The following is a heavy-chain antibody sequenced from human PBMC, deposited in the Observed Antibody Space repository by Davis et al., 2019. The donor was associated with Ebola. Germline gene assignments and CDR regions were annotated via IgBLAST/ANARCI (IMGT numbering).Heavy chain of an antibody. CDR3: ARHSPHYYGSIQAHFDY. V-gene: IGHV7-4-1*02. J-gene: IGHJ4*02. CDR1: GYTFTSYA. D-gene: IGHD3-10*01. CDR2: INTNTGNP. Sequence: ASVKVSCKASGYTFTSYAMNWVRQAPGQGLEWMGWINTNTGNPTYAQGFTGRFVFSLDTSVSTAYLQISSLKTEDTAVYYCARHSPHYYGSIQAHFDYWGQGTLVTVSS.